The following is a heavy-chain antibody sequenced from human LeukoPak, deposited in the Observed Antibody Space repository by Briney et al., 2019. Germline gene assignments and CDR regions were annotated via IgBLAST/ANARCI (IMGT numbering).Heavy chain of an antibody. CDR2: ISAYNGNT. V-gene: IGHV1-18*01. J-gene: IGHJ4*02. CDR3: ASSRLNSGSYFYFDY. D-gene: IGHD1-26*01. CDR1: GYTFTSYD. Sequence: ASVKVSCKASGYTFTSYDINWVRQATGQGLEWMGWISAYNGNTNYAQNLQGRVTMTTDTSTSTAYMELRSLRSDDTAVYYCASSRLNSGSYFYFDYWGQGTLVTVSS.